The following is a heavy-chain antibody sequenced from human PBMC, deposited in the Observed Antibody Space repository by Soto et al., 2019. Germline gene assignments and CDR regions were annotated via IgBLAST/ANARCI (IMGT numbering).Heavy chain of an antibody. CDR3: ARGYCSGGSCLTVPRDLDI. D-gene: IGHD2-15*01. Sequence: SETLSLTCAVYGGSFSGYYWSWIRQPPGKGLEWIGEINHSGSTNYNPSLKSRVTISVDTSKNQFSLKLSSVTAADTAVYYCARGYCSGGSCLTVPRDLDIWGKGTTVTVSS. J-gene: IGHJ6*04. CDR2: INHSGST. V-gene: IGHV4-34*01. CDR1: GGSFSGYY.